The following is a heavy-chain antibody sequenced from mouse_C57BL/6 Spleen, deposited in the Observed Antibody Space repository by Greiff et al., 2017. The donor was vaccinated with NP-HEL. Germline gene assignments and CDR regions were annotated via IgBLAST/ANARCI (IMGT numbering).Heavy chain of an antibody. D-gene: IGHD2-3*01. CDR1: GYTFTSYW. V-gene: IGHV1-9*01. CDR3: ARSPYDPRRGFAY. J-gene: IGHJ3*01. CDR2: ILPGSGST. Sequence: VQLQQSGAELMKPGASVKLSCKATGYTFTSYWIEWVKQRPGHGLEWIGEILPGSGSTNYNEKFKGKATFTADTSSNTAYMQLSSLPTEDSAIYYCARSPYDPRRGFAYWGQGTLVTVSA.